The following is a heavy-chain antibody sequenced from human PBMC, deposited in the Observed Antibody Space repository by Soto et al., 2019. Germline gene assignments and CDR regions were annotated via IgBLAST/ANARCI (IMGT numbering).Heavy chain of an antibody. V-gene: IGHV4-59*08. D-gene: IGHD3-10*01. CDR2: IYDSGST. CDR1: GASIRSYY. CDR3: ARQGFGPLHGLVDV. J-gene: IGHJ6*02. Sequence: SETLSLTCSVSGASIRSYYWSWFRQPPGKGLEWIGYIYDSGSTNYNPSLESRLTISVDTSKNQFSLILSSVTAADTAVYYCARQGFGPLHGLVDVWGQGTTVTVSS.